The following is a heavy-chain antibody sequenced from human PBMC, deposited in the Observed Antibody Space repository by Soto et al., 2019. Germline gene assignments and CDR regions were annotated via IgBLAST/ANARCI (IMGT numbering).Heavy chain of an antibody. V-gene: IGHV3-30-3*01. D-gene: IGHD3-10*01. CDR2: ISYDGSNK. J-gene: IGHJ6*02. CDR1: GFSFRSYA. CDR3: ARDDPRGAAPYYYFVMDV. Sequence: QVQLVESGGGVVQPGRSLRLSCAASGFSFRSYAMYWVRQAPGKGLEWVAVISYDGSNKYYADSVKGRFTISRDNSKNTLYLQMNSLRAEDTAVYHCARDDPRGAAPYYYFVMDVWGQGTTVTVSS.